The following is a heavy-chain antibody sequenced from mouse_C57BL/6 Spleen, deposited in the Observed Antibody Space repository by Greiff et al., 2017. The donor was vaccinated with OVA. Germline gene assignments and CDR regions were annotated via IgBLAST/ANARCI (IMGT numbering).Heavy chain of an antibody. CDR1: GFTFSSYG. V-gene: IGHV5-6*01. J-gene: IGHJ2*01. D-gene: IGHD4-1*02. CDR2: ISSGGSYT. CDR3: ARHQLGVFDY. Sequence: EVQGVESGGDLVKPGGSLKLSCAASGFTFSSYGMSWVRQTPDKRLEWVATISSGGSYTYYPDSVKGRFTISRDNAKNTLYLQMSSLKSEDTAMYYCARHQLGVFDYWGQGTTLTVSS.